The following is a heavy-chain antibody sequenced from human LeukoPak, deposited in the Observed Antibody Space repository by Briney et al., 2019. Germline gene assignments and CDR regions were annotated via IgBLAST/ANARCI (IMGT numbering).Heavy chain of an antibody. Sequence: GGSLRLSCAASGFTFSSYATSWVRQAPGKGLEWVSAISGSGGSTYYADSVKGRFTISRDNSKNTLYLQMNSLRAEDTAVYYCAKSSGEILPRLLDYWGQGTLVTVSS. D-gene: IGHD3-10*01. V-gene: IGHV3-23*01. J-gene: IGHJ4*02. CDR3: AKSSGEILPRLLDY. CDR2: ISGSGGST. CDR1: GFTFSSYA.